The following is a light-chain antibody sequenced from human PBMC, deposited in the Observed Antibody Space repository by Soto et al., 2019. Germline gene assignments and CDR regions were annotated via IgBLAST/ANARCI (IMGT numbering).Light chain of an antibody. V-gene: IGKV3-20*01. CDR1: QSVSSSY. CDR2: GAS. CDR3: QSYGRTPKVT. J-gene: IGKJ4*01. Sequence: EIVLTQSPGTLSLSPGERATLSCRASQSVSSSYLAWYQHKPGQAPRLLIYGASNRATGFPDRFSGSGSGRDCTLTISRLEPEDFAVSYCQSYGRTPKVTCGGGTKVEIK.